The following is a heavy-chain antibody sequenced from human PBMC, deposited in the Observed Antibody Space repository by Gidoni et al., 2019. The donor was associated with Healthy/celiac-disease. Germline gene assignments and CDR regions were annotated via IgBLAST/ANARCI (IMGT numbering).Heavy chain of an antibody. J-gene: IGHJ4*02. CDR2: ISGSGGRA. Sequence: EVQLLEAGGGLVQPGGSLRLPCAASGFTFSNYAMSWVRQAPGKGLEWVSGISGSGGRAYYADSVKGRFTISRDNSKNTLYLQMNSLRAEDTAVYYCAKASGGGQWLVPFDSWGQGTLVTVSS. CDR3: AKASGGGQWLVPFDS. D-gene: IGHD6-19*01. CDR1: GFTFSNYA. V-gene: IGHV3-23*01.